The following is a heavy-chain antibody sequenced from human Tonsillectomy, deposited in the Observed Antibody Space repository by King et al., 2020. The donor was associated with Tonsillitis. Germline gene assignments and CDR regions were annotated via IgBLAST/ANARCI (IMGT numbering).Heavy chain of an antibody. Sequence: VQLVESGGGLVKPGGSLRLSCAASVFTFSTYSLNWVRQAPGKELAWFSFISSSGTFIHYADSVKGRFTISRDNAKSAAYLEMHSLRAEDTAMYYCGRGTTPGVTMGTIDYWGQGTLVTVSS. CDR2: ISSSGTFI. D-gene: IGHD4/OR15-4a*01. J-gene: IGHJ4*02. CDR3: GRGTTPGVTMGTIDY. V-gene: IGHV3-21*01. CDR1: VFTFSTYS.